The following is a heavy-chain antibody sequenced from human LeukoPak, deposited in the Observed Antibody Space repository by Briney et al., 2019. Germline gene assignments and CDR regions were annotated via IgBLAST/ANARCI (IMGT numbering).Heavy chain of an antibody. D-gene: IGHD6-19*01. J-gene: IGHJ4*02. Sequence: PGGSLRLSCAASGFTFSTYSMNWVRQAPGMGLEWVSSISSGSSYMYYADSLKGRVTISRDNTKNSLYLQMNSLGAEDTAVYYCARGRGSGLTTVDFDYWGQGTLVTVSS. V-gene: IGHV3-21*01. CDR1: GFTFSTYS. CDR3: ARGRGSGLTTVDFDY. CDR2: ISSGSSYM.